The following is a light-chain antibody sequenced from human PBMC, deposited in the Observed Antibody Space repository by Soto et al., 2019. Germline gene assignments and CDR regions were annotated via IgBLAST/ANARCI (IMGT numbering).Light chain of an antibody. J-gene: IGKJ1*01. CDR1: QSISDT. CDR2: GAS. CDR3: HPYNNCPWT. V-gene: IGKV3-15*01. Sequence: EIVMTQSPATLSVSPGGRATLSCRASQSISDTLAWYKQKPGQAPRLLIHGASTRATGLPARLSGSGSVTDFPLTFRSLLSEAFAVDYCHPYNNCPWTFGQGPTVEIK.